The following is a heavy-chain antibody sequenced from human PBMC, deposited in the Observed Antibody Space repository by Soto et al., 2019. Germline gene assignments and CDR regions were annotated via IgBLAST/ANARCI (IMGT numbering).Heavy chain of an antibody. CDR1: GYSFTSYW. J-gene: IGHJ3*02. CDR3: ASIVVVPAANSDAFDI. Sequence: VESLKISCKGSGYSFTSYWIGWVRQMPGKGLEWMGIIYPGDSDTRYSPSFQGQVTISADKSISTAYLQWSSLKASDTAMYYCASIVVVPAANSDAFDIWGQGTMVTVSS. CDR2: IYPGDSDT. D-gene: IGHD2-2*01. V-gene: IGHV5-51*01.